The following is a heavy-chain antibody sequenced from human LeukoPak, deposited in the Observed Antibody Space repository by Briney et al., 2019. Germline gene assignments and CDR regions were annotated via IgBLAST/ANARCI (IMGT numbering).Heavy chain of an antibody. CDR3: ARVPMYSGSYQHAFDI. J-gene: IGHJ3*02. CDR1: GFTFDDYG. Sequence: GGSLRLSCAASGFTFDDYGMSWVRQAPGKGLEWVSSISSSSSYIYYADSVKGRFTISRDNAKNSLYLQMNSLRAEDTAVYYCARVPMYSGSYQHAFDIWGQGTMVTVSS. CDR2: ISSSSSYI. V-gene: IGHV3-21*01. D-gene: IGHD1-26*01.